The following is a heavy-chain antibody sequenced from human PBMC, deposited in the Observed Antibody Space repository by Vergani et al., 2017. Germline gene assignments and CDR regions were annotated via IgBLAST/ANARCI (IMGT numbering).Heavy chain of an antibody. Sequence: QVQLVQSGAEVKKPGASVKVSCKVSVYTLTELSMHWVRQPPGKGLEWMGGFDPEDGETIYAQKFQGRVTMTEDTATDTAYMELSSVRSEDTAVYYCATGSRMAGPIRGWGQGTLVTVSS. CDR3: ATGSRMAGPIRG. D-gene: IGHD5-24*01. CDR1: VYTLTELS. J-gene: IGHJ4*02. CDR2: FDPEDGET. V-gene: IGHV1-24*01.